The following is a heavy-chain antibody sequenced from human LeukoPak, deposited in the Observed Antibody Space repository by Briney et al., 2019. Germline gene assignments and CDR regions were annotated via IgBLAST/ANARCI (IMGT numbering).Heavy chain of an antibody. D-gene: IGHD3-10*01. J-gene: IGHJ3*02. CDR3: ARDEGYGSGAFDI. CDR2: ISSSSSYI. CDR1: GFTFSSYS. V-gene: IGHV3-21*01. Sequence: PGGSLRLSCAASGFTFSSYSMNWVRQAPGKGLEWVSSISSSSSYIYYADSVKGRFTISRDNAKNSLYLQMNSLRAEDTAVYYCARDEGYGSGAFDIWGQGTMVTVSS.